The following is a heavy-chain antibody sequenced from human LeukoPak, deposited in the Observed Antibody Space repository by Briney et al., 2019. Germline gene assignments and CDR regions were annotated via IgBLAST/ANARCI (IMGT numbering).Heavy chain of an antibody. J-gene: IGHJ4*02. D-gene: IGHD3-16*02. CDR2: ISTSRSSI. CDR1: GFTFSHYS. V-gene: IGHV3-48*02. Sequence: AGGSLRLSCATSGFTFSHYSMNWVRQAPGKGLEWVASISTSRSSIYHADSVKGRFTISRDNAKNSLYLQMNSLRDEDTAVYYCAREGSSPFYDYVWRSYRRNDYYFDYWGQGALVTVSS. CDR3: AREGSSPFYDYVWRSYRRNDYYFDY.